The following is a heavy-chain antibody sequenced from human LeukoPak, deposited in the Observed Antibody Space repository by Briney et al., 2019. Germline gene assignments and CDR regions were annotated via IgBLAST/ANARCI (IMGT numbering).Heavy chain of an antibody. Sequence: ASVKVSCKASGYTFTSYYMHWVRQAPGQGLEWMGIINPSGGSTDFAQKFQGRVTMTRDTSTSTVYMDLSSLRSEDTAVYYCARVAGITIFGGPRDDAFDIWGQGTMVTVSS. V-gene: IGHV1-46*01. CDR1: GYTFTSYY. CDR2: INPSGGST. CDR3: ARVAGITIFGGPRDDAFDI. J-gene: IGHJ3*02. D-gene: IGHD3-3*01.